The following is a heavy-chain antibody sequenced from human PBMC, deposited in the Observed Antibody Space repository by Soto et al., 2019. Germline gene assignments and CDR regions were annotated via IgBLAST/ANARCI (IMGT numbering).Heavy chain of an antibody. CDR1: ADSFSKYY. Sequence: PWEPRSLTCRVSADSFSKYYWTWFRQPPGEGLEWFGYFYFNGNTNSNPSLKGRVTISIDTSKNQFSLNLSSVTAPDRAVYYWESVTFGGVVLAHWGQGTLVTVSS. CDR3: ESVTFGGVVLAH. CDR2: FYFNGNT. V-gene: IGHV4-59*01. D-gene: IGHD3-16*01. J-gene: IGHJ4*02.